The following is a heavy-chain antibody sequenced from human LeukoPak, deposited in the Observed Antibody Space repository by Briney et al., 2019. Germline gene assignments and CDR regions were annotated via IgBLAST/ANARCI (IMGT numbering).Heavy chain of an antibody. CDR3: AREGDGLDP. J-gene: IGHJ5*02. CDR1: GGSISSYY. Sequence: SETLSLTYTVSGGSISSYYWSWIRQPPGKGLEWIGYIYYSGSTNYNPSLKSRVTISVDTSKNQFSLKLSSVTAADTAVYYCAREGDGLDPWGQGTLVTVSS. V-gene: IGHV4-59*01. D-gene: IGHD5-24*01. CDR2: IYYSGST.